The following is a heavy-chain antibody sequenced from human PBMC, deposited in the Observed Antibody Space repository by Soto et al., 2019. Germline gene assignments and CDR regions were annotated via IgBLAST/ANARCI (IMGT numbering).Heavy chain of an antibody. CDR3: ARSPQGYSYGSF. CDR2: INTDGTGT. D-gene: IGHD5-18*01. V-gene: IGHV3-74*01. J-gene: IGHJ4*02. Sequence: EVQLVESGGGFVQPGGSLRLSCAASGFTFTSYWMHWVRQAPGKGLVWLSRINTDGTGTYYADSVRGRFTISRDNAKNTLYLQRNSLRAEDTAVYFCARSPQGYSYGSFWGQGTLVTVSS. CDR1: GFTFTSYW.